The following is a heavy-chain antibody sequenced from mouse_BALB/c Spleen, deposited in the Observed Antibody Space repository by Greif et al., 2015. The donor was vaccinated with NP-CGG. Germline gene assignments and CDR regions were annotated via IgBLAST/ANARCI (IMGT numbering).Heavy chain of an antibody. Sequence: DVMLVESGGGLVKPGGSLKLSCAASGFTLSSYTMSWVRQTPEKRLEWVATISSGGSYTYYPDSVKGRFTISRDNAKNTLYLQISSLKSEDTAMYYCTRGGNYAMDYWGQGTSVTVSS. V-gene: IGHV5-6-4*01. CDR2: ISSGGSYT. J-gene: IGHJ4*01. CDR1: GFTLSSYT. CDR3: TRGGNYAMDY. D-gene: IGHD2-14*01.